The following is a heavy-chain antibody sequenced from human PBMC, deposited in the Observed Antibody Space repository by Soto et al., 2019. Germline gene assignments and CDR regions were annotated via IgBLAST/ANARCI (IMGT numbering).Heavy chain of an antibody. D-gene: IGHD2-2*01. Sequence: ARCLRLSCVPSAFTFSTYGMHWVRPAQGKGMEWVALIWFDGSDTYYADSVEGRFTSTRNNTKNTLYRQMSSLRGEERAVYYCARLYCKSSSCYWVGAFDNRGQGTVVTVSS. CDR2: IWFDGSDT. J-gene: IGHJ3*02. V-gene: IGHV3-33*01. CDR1: AFTFSTYG. CDR3: ARLYCKSSSCYWVGAFDN.